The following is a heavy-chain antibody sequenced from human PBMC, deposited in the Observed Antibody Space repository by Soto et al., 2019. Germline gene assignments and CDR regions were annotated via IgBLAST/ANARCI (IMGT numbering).Heavy chain of an antibody. Sequence: QVQLVQSGAEVKKPGSSVKVSCKASGGTFSSYAISWVRQAPGQGLEWMGGIIPIFGTANYAQKFQGRVTITADESTSTAYMELSSLRSEDTAMYYCARVWEQGYDAYWFDPWGQGTLVTVSS. D-gene: IGHD3-3*01. V-gene: IGHV1-69*01. J-gene: IGHJ5*02. CDR1: GGTFSSYA. CDR2: IIPIFGTA. CDR3: ARVWEQGYDAYWFDP.